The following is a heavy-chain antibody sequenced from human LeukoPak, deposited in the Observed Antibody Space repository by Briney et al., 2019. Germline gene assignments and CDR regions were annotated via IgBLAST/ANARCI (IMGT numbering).Heavy chain of an antibody. J-gene: IGHJ3*02. CDR3: ARGESGSYQHDAFDI. CDR1: GYTFTDYY. CDR2: INPNSGGT. Sequence: ASVKVSCKASGYTFTDYYMHWVRQAPGQGLEWMGWINPNSGGTNYAHNYRGRVTMTRDTSISTAYMELSRLRSDDTAVYYCARGESGSYQHDAFDIWGQGTMVAVSS. D-gene: IGHD1-26*01. V-gene: IGHV1-2*02.